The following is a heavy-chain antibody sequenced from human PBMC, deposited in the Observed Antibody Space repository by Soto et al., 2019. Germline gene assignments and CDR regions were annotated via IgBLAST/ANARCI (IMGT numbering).Heavy chain of an antibody. V-gene: IGHV5-51*01. CDR3: ARQESYDYVWGSYRPLDY. D-gene: IGHD3-16*02. CDR2: IYPGDSDT. J-gene: IGHJ4*02. CDR1: GYSFTSYW. Sequence: PGESLKISCKGSGYSFTSYWIGWVRQMPGKGLEWMGIIYPGDSDTRYSPSFRGQVTISADKSISTAYLQWSSLKASDTAMYYCARQESYDYVWGSYRPLDYWGQGTLVTVSS.